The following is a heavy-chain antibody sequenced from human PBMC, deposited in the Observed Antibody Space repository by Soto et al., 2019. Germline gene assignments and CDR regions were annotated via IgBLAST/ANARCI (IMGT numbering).Heavy chain of an antibody. CDR3: AHSTNYYDSSGYSPSAD. Sequence: SRPKLVNPTQTLTLTSPSSGFSLTTSGVVVGWIRQPPGKALEWLALIYWNDDKRYSPSLKSRLTITKDTSKNQVVLTMTNMDPVDTATYYCAHSTNYYDSSGYSPSADWGQGTLVTVS. J-gene: IGHJ4*02. V-gene: IGHV2-5*01. CDR2: IYWNDDK. CDR1: GFSLTTSGVV. D-gene: IGHD3-22*01.